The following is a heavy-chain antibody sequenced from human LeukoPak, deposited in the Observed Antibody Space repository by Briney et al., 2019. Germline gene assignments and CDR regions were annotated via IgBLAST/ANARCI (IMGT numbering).Heavy chain of an antibody. CDR2: ISCDGSIK. J-gene: IGHJ4*02. Sequence: GGSLRLSCAASGFAFTTYAMHWVRQAPGRGLEWVAVISCDGSIKYYADSVKGRFTISRDNSKNTLYLQMNSLRPEDTAIYYCANLHDYWGQGTLVTVSS. CDR1: GFAFTTYA. V-gene: IGHV3-30*18. CDR3: ANLHDY.